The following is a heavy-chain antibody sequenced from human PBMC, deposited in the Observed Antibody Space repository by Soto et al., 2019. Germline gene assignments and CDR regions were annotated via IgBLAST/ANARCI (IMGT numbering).Heavy chain of an antibody. CDR2: IYYSGST. V-gene: IGHV4-39*01. D-gene: IGHD5-12*01. CDR1: DGTISIISCY. CDR3: ASGRDGYNSGAFDI. Sequence: SETQSVSCTVSDGTISIISCYWGWIRHPPGKGLECIGSIYYSGSTYYNPSLKSRVTISVDTSKNQFSLKLSSVTAADTAVYYCASGRDGYNSGAFDIWGQGTMVTVSS. J-gene: IGHJ3*02.